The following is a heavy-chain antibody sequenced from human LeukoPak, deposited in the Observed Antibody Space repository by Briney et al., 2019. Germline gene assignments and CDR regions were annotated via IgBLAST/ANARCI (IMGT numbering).Heavy chain of an antibody. V-gene: IGHV3-30*02. CDR3: AKRFWSGCNCQNFYQ. CDR2: IRYDGSNK. CDR1: GFSFSSCA. Sequence: GGSLRLSCAASGFSFSSCAMHWVRQAPGKGLEWVAFIRYDGSNKYYADSVKGRFTISRDNSKNTLYLQMNSLRAEDTAVYYCAKRFWSGCNCQNFYQWGQGALVNVSS. D-gene: IGHD3-3*01. J-gene: IGHJ4*02.